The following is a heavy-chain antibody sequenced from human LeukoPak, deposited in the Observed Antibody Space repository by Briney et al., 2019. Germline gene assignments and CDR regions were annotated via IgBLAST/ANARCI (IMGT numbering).Heavy chain of an antibody. V-gene: IGHV1-2*04. CDR1: GYAFTGYY. CDR3: ARAAEFSLGRYFQH. J-gene: IGHJ1*01. Sequence: ASVKVSCKASGYAFTGYYMHWVRQAPGQGLEWMGWINPNSGGTNYAQKFQGWVTMTRDTSISTAYMELSRLRSDDTAVYYCARAAEFSLGRYFQHWGQGTLVTVSS. CDR2: INPNSGGT. D-gene: IGHD2/OR15-2a*01.